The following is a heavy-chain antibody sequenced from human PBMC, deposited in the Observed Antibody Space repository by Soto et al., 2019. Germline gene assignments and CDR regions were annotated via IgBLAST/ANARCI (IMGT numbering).Heavy chain of an antibody. J-gene: IGHJ5*02. CDR3: AKDQYDFWSGYPGNWFDP. V-gene: IGHV3-30*18. Sequence: PGESLKISCAASGFTFSSYGMHWVRQAPGKGLEWVAVISYDGSNKYYADSVKGRFTISRDNSKNTLYLQMNSLRAEDTAVYYCAKDQYDFWSGYPGNWFDPWGQGTLVTVSS. D-gene: IGHD3-3*01. CDR1: GFTFSSYG. CDR2: ISYDGSNK.